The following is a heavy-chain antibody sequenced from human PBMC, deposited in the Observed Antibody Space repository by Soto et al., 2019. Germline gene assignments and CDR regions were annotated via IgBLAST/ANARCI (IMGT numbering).Heavy chain of an antibody. CDR2: MNPNSGNT. CDR3: ARGLIGDGYNGHY. V-gene: IGHV1-8*01. CDR1: GYTFTSYD. J-gene: IGHJ4*02. D-gene: IGHD5-12*01. Sequence: QVQLVQSGAEVKKPGASVKVSCKASGYTFTSYDINWVRQATGQGLEWMGWMNPNSGNTGYAQKFQGRVTMTRNTSISKAYMELRSLGSEDTVEYYCARGLIGDGYNGHYWGKGTLVTVSS.